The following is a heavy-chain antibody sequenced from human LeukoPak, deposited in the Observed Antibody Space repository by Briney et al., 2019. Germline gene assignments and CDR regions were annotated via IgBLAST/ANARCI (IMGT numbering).Heavy chain of an antibody. CDR3: ARRSTTRYCSSTSCLQWFDP. CDR1: GGSISSGGYY. Sequence: SETLSLTCTVSGGSISSGGYYWSWIRQHPGKGLEWIGYIYYRGSTYYNPSLKSRVTISVDTSKNQFSLKLSSVTAADTAVYYCARRSTTRYCSSTSCLQWFDPWGQGTLVTVSS. V-gene: IGHV4-31*03. D-gene: IGHD2-2*01. CDR2: IYYRGST. J-gene: IGHJ5*02.